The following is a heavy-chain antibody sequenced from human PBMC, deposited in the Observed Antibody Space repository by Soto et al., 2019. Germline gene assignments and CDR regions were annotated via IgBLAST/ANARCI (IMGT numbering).Heavy chain of an antibody. CDR3: ARGVYDFWSGYYLGHFDY. V-gene: IGHV4-31*03. J-gene: IGHJ4*02. CDR2: IYYIGST. Sequence: PCDTRSLTCPFSGISISGGCYYSRWIRQHPGKGLEWIGYIYYIGSTYYNPSLKSRVTISVDTSKNQFSLKLSSVTAADTAVYYCARGVYDFWSGYYLGHFDYWGQGTLVTVS. D-gene: IGHD3-3*01. CDR1: GISISGGCYY.